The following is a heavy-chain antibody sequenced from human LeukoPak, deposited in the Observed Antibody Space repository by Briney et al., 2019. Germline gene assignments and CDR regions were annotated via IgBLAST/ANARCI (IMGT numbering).Heavy chain of an antibody. Sequence: ASVKVSCKASGYTFTGYYMHLVRQAPGQGLEWMGWINPNSGGTNYAQKFQGRVTMTRGTSISTAYMELSRLRSDDTAVYYCAREIRDSGSYYDWFDPWGQGTLVTVSS. J-gene: IGHJ5*02. D-gene: IGHD1-26*01. V-gene: IGHV1-2*02. CDR1: GYTFTGYY. CDR3: AREIRDSGSYYDWFDP. CDR2: INPNSGGT.